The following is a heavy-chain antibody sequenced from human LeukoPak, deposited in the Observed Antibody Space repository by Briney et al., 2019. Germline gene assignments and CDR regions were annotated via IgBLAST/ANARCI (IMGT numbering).Heavy chain of an antibody. J-gene: IGHJ4*02. CDR2: IYYSGST. Sequence: SETLSLTCTVSGGSISSSSYHWGWIRQPPGKGLEWIGSIYYSGSTYYNPSLKSRVTISVDTSKNQYSLKLSSVTAADTAVYYCARLGFRWPDYWGQGTLATVSS. D-gene: IGHD2-15*01. CDR3: ARLGFRWPDY. V-gene: IGHV4-39*01. CDR1: GGSISSSSYH.